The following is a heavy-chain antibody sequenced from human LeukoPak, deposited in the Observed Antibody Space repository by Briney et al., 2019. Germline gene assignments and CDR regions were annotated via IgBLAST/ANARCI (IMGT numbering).Heavy chain of an antibody. CDR2: TYHRSTWCD. Sequence: SQTLSLTFAISGDSVSINNAAWNWIRQSPSRGLEWLGRTYHRSTWCDDYVVSVRSRLTITPDISKNQVSLQLNSVTPEDTAVYYCTREVAGTGGFDYWGQGITVTVSS. D-gene: IGHD6-13*01. V-gene: IGHV6-1*01. CDR1: GDSVSINNAA. CDR3: TREVAGTGGFDY. J-gene: IGHJ4*02.